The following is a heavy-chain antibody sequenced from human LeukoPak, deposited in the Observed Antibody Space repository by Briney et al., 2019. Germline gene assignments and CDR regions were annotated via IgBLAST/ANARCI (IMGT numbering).Heavy chain of an antibody. CDR2: ISSNGGST. Sequence: GGSLRLSCAASGFTFSSYAMRWVRQAPGKGLEYVSAISSNGGSTYYAHSVKGRFTISRDNSKNTLYLQMGSLRAEDMAVYYCARAAHGYNFPDWYFDLWGRGTLVTVSS. CDR3: ARAAHGYNFPDWYFDL. CDR1: GFTFSSYA. V-gene: IGHV3-64*01. D-gene: IGHD5-24*01. J-gene: IGHJ2*01.